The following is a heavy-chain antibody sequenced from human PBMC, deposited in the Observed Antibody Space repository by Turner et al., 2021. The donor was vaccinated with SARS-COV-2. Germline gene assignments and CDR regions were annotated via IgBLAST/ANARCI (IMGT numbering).Heavy chain of an antibody. J-gene: IGHJ4*02. D-gene: IGHD3-9*01. Sequence: EVPLFASGGGLVQPGGSLRLSCAASGFPFSTYAMSWVRQAPGKGMEWVSTISDSGGHTYYADSVKGRFTISRDNSKNKLYMQMNSLRAEDTAVYYCAKAPSLSGHFDYWGQGTLVTVSS. CDR2: ISDSGGHT. CDR1: GFPFSTYA. CDR3: AKAPSLSGHFDY. V-gene: IGHV3-23*01.